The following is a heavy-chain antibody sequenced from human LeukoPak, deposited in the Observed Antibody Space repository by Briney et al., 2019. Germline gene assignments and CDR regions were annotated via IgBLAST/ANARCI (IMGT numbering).Heavy chain of an antibody. CDR1: GFTFSSYG. CDR2: IWYDGSNK. D-gene: IGHD3-22*01. V-gene: IGHV3-33*01. J-gene: IGHJ5*02. CDR3: AIEVCGYYDSSGERWFDP. Sequence: TGRSLTLSCAASGFTFSSYGMHWVRQAPGKGLEWVAVIWYDGSNKYYPDSVKGRFTSSRDNSKITPYLQMNSLRADDTAVYYGAIEVCGYYDSSGERWFDPWGQGTLVTVSS.